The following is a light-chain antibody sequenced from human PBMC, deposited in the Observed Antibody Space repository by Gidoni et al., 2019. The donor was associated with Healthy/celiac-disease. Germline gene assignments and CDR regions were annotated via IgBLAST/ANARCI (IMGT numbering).Light chain of an antibody. V-gene: IGKV1-33*01. CDR3: QQYDNLLSLT. Sequence: IQMTQSPSSLSASVGDRVTITCQASQDISNYLNWYQQKPGKAPKLLIYDASNLEKGVPSRFSGSGSGTDFTFTISSLQPEDIATYYCQQYDNLLSLTFGGGTKVEIK. CDR2: DAS. CDR1: QDISNY. J-gene: IGKJ4*01.